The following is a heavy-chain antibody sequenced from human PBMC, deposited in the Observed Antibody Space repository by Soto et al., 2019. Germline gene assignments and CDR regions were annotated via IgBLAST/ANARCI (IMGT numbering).Heavy chain of an antibody. J-gene: IGHJ5*01. Sequence: AGGSLRLSCVTSGFTMSNYVMNWVRQAPGKGLEWISAITRTSGTTYYADSVKGRSTVSRDNSKNTLFLQLSNLRADDTATYYCATSSRDRITVFGEVMNPPFVNWFDCWGQGTLVTVSS. D-gene: IGHD3-3*01. V-gene: IGHV3-23*01. CDR3: ATSSRDRITVFGEVMNPPFVNWFDC. CDR1: GFTMSNYV. CDR2: ITRTSGTT.